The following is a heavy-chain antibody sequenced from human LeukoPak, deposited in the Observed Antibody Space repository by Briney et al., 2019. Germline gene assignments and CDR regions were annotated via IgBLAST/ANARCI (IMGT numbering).Heavy chain of an antibody. Sequence: GGSLRLSRAASVFTFSGSAMQWVRQASGKGLERVGRIRSKANSYATAYAASVKGRFTISRDDSKNTAYLQMNSLKTEDTAVYYCTRHTVSGYWGQGTLVTVSS. J-gene: IGHJ4*02. CDR1: VFTFSGSA. D-gene: IGHD4-11*01. CDR2: IRSKANSYAT. CDR3: TRHTVSGY. V-gene: IGHV3-73*01.